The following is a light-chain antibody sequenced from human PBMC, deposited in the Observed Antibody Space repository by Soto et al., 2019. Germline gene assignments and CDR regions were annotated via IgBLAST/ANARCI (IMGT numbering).Light chain of an antibody. CDR1: RSDVGGYNY. CDR3: SSYTSITTGVV. Sequence: QSALTQPASVSGSPGQSIAISCTGTRSDVGGYNYVSWYQQDPGKAPKLLIYDVTSRPSGVSDRFAGSKSGNTASLTISGLQAEDEAHYYCSSYTSITTGVVFGGGTQLTVL. J-gene: IGLJ3*02. CDR2: DVT. V-gene: IGLV2-14*01.